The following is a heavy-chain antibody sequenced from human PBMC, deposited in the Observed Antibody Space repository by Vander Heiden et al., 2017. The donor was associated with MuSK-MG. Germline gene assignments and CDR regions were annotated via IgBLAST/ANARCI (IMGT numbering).Heavy chain of an antibody. CDR1: GSAFTVYS. CDR2: INPNSGGT. V-gene: IGHV1-2*02. J-gene: IGHJ4*02. CDR3: ARAYDSSGYYMGY. Sequence: QVQLVQSGPEVKKPGYYVPVSCKASGSAFTVYSLHWVRKAHGQGHEWIGWINPNSGGTNYSEKVQGRITMTRDTSISTAYMELGRRRSDDTAVYYGARAYDSSGYYMGYWGQGTLVTVSS. D-gene: IGHD3-22*01.